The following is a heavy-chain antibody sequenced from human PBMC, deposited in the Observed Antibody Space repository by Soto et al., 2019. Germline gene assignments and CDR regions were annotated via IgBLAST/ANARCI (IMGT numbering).Heavy chain of an antibody. J-gene: IGHJ6*02. D-gene: IGHD3-10*01. CDR1: GITFSSNS. Sequence: EVQLVESGGGLIQSGGSLRLSCAASGITFSSNSMSWVRQAPGKGLEWVSVIYGGGVTQYAEFVQGRFIISRDNSKNTLYLQMNSLRDEDTAVYYCTSRGEETFDVYRKDVWGQGTTVTVSS. V-gene: IGHV3-53*01. CDR2: IYGGGVT. CDR3: TSRGEETFDVYRKDV.